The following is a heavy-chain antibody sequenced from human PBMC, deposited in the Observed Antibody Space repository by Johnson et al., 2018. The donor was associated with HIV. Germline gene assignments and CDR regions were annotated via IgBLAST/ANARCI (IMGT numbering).Heavy chain of an antibody. CDR3: AKDGAWGADAFDI. CDR1: GFTFSSYG. CDR2: IRYDGSNK. Sequence: VQLLESGGGVVQPGGSLRLSCAASGFTFSSYGMHWVRQAPGKGLEWVAFIRYDGSNKYYADSVKGRFTISRDNSKNTLYLQMNSLRAEDTAVYYCAKDGAWGADAFDIWGQGTMVTVSS. D-gene: IGHD3-16*01. V-gene: IGHV3-30*02. J-gene: IGHJ3*02.